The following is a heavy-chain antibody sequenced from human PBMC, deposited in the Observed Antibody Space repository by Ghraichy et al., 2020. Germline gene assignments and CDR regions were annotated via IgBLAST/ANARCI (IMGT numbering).Heavy chain of an antibody. D-gene: IGHD6-13*01. V-gene: IGHV4-4*09. J-gene: IGHJ6*02. CDR1: GVSITDYY. CDR3: ARSKIRAGTYYGLDV. Sequence: SQTLSLTCSVSGVSITDYYWNWFRQPPGKGLEWIGYIYFGVATNYNASLKSRVTIFVDMSKDQVSLNLTSVSAADTGVYYCARSKIRAGTYYGLDVWGQGTTVTVSS. CDR2: IYFGVAT.